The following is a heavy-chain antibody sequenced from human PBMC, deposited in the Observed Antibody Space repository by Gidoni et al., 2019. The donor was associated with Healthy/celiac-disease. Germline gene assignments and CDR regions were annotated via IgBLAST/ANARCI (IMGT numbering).Heavy chain of an antibody. Sequence: QVQLVQSAAEVKKPGASVKGSCTAAGYTVTSYGISWVRQAPGQGLEWMGWISAYNGNTNFAQKLQGRVTMTTDTSTSTAYMELRSLRSDDTAVYYCARDYYYDSSGYYYWGQGTLVTVSS. CDR3: ARDYYYDSSGYYY. D-gene: IGHD3-22*01. V-gene: IGHV1-18*01. CDR2: ISAYNGNT. CDR1: GYTVTSYG. J-gene: IGHJ4*02.